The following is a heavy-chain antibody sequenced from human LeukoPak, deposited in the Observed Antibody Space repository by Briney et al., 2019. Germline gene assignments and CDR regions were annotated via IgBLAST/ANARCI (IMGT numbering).Heavy chain of an antibody. Sequence: SETLSLTCTVSGGSISSYYWSWIRQPPGKGLEWIGYIYYSGSTNYNPSLKSRVTISVDTSKNQFSLKLSSVAAADTAVYYCARHSGRYYPSTYWGQSTLVTVSS. CDR3: ARHSGRYYPSTY. D-gene: IGHD1-26*01. CDR1: GGSISSYY. CDR2: IYYSGST. J-gene: IGHJ1*01. V-gene: IGHV4-59*08.